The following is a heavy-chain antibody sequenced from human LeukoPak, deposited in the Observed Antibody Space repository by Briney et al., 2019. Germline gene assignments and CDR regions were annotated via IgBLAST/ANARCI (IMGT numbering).Heavy chain of an antibody. CDR3: ARDRGGSYSAIDY. J-gene: IGHJ4*02. CDR2: ISSSSSTI. D-gene: IGHD1-26*01. CDR1: GFPSSSYT. Sequence: GGSPRLSCAASGFPSSSYTMNWVRQAPGKGLEWVSFISSSSSTIYYADSVKGRFTISRDNAKNSLYLQMNSLRAEDTAVYYCARDRGGSYSAIDYWGQGTLVTVSS. V-gene: IGHV3-48*04.